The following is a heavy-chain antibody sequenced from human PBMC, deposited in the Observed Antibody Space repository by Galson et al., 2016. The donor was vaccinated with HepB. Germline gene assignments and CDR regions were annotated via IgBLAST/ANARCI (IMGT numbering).Heavy chain of an antibody. CDR2: FIPIFDTS. CDR3: ARAYSGYSFYAFDI. D-gene: IGHD5-12*01. V-gene: IGHV1-69*13. J-gene: IGHJ3*02. Sequence: SVKVSCKASGYTFSTYTISWVRQAPGQGLEWMGGFIPIFDTSNYAQKFQGRVTITADESTSTAYMELSSLRSEATAVYYCARAYSGYSFYAFDIWGQGTMVTVSS. CDR1: GYTFSTYT.